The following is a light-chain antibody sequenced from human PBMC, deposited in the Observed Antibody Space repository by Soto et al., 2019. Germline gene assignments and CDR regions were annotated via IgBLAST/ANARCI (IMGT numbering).Light chain of an antibody. CDR2: AAS. CDR3: QQYYSHPWT. CDR1: QSISSY. J-gene: IGKJ1*01. V-gene: IGKV1-27*01. Sequence: DIQMTQSPSSLSASVGDIFTITCRASQSISSYLNWYQQNTGKIQNLLTYAASTLQAGVPSRSSGSGSGTESTLTISRLQTDDVATYSCQQYYSHPWTFGQGTKVDI.